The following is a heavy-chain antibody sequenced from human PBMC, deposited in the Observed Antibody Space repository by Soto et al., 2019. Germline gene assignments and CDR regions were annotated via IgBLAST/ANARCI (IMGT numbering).Heavy chain of an antibody. CDR3: GRDPNSGVVGV. D-gene: IGHD3-3*01. Sequence: QVQLQESGPGLVKPSETLSLTRTVSGGSISSHYLNWIRQPPGKGLEWIGYIYNSGTTNYNPSLKSRVTLSVDTSKHQFSLKLSSVTAADTAVYFCGRDPNSGVVGVWGQGTMVTVSS. CDR1: GGSISSHY. CDR2: IYNSGTT. V-gene: IGHV4-59*11. J-gene: IGHJ3*01.